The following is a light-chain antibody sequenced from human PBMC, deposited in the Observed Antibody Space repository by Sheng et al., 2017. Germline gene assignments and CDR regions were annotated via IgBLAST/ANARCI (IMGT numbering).Light chain of an antibody. CDR3: QHYGTSPPYS. CDR1: QSVSSN. J-gene: IGKJ2*03. V-gene: IGKV3-20*01. CDR2: GAS. Sequence: EIVMTQSPATLSLSPGERATLSCRASQSVSSNVAWYQQKPGLAPRLLIYGASSRATGIPGRFSGSGSGTDFTLTISRLEPEDFAVYYCQHYGTSPPYSFGQGTKLEI.